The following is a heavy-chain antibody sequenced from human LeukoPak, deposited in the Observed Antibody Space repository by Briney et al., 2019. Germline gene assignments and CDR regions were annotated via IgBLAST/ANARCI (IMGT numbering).Heavy chain of an antibody. D-gene: IGHD6-19*01. CDR3: ATRHSSGARGSFDY. CDR1: GYTLTELS. V-gene: IGHV1-24*01. CDR2: FDPEDGET. Sequence: GASVKVSCKVSGYTLTELSMHWVRQAPGKGLEWMGGFDPEDGETIYAQKFQGRVTMTEDTSTDTAYMELSSLRSEDTAVYYCATRHSSGARGSFDYWGQGTLVTVSS. J-gene: IGHJ4*02.